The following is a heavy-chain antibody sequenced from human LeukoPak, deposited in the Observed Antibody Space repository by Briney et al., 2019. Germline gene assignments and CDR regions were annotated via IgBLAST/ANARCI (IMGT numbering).Heavy chain of an antibody. J-gene: IGHJ4*02. D-gene: IGHD6-19*01. V-gene: IGHV3-15*01. Sequence: GGSLILSCAASGFTFNNAWMSWVRQSPGKGLEWVGRIKSKTDGGTTDYAAPVEGRFTISRDDSKNTLYLQMNSLKTEDTAVYYCTTEVAGPYYFNYWGQGTLVTVSS. CDR3: TTEVAGPYYFNY. CDR2: IKSKTDGGTT. CDR1: GFTFNNAW.